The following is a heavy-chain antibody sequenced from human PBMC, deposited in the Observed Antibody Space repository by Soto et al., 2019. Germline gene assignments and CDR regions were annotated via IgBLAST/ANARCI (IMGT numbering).Heavy chain of an antibody. Sequence: SETLSLTYTVSGGSVISGCHYWTWVRQHPGKGLEWMGYIYYTGSTSYTPSLESRLTMSVDTSKNQFSLRLDSVTAADTAVYSCARVRVDVPPGASRFLYIMDVCGLGTTVTVSS. CDR3: ARVRVDVPPGASRFLYIMDV. V-gene: IGHV4-31*03. CDR2: IYYTGST. J-gene: IGHJ6*02. D-gene: IGHD2-2*02. CDR1: GGSVISGCHY.